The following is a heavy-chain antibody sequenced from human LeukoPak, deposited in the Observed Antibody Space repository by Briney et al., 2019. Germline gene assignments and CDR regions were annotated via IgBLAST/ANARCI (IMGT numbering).Heavy chain of an antibody. CDR1: GYTFTGYY. D-gene: IGHD2-2*01. J-gene: IGHJ6*03. CDR2: INPNSGGT. Sequence: APVKVSCKASGYTFTGYYMHWVRQAPGQGLEWMGWINPNSGGTNYAQKFQGRVTMTRDTSISTAYMELSRLGSDDTAVYYCARGPDCSSTSCYYYYMDVWGKGTTVTVSS. V-gene: IGHV1-2*02. CDR3: ARGPDCSSTSCYYYYMDV.